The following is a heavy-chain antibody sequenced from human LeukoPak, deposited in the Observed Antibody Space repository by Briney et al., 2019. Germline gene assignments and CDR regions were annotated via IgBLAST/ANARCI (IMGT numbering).Heavy chain of an antibody. V-gene: IGHV3-48*04. J-gene: IGHJ6*04. D-gene: IGHD3-10*02. CDR1: GFTFSTYG. Sequence: GRSLRLSCAASGFTFSTYGMHWVRQAPGKGLEWVSYISSSGSTIYYADSVKGRFTISRDNAKNSLYLQMNSLRAEDTAVYYCAELGITMIGGVWGKGTTVTISS. CDR2: ISSSGSTI. CDR3: AELGITMIGGV.